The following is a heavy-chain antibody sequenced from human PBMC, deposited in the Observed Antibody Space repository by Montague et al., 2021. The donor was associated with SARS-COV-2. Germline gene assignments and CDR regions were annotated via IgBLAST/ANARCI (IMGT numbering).Heavy chain of an antibody. CDR3: ARAFVVVIAIDAFDI. V-gene: IGHV4-31*03. J-gene: IGHJ3*02. Sequence: TLFLTCTVSGGSISSGGYYWGWIRQHPGKGLEWIGYIYYSGSTYYNPSLKSRVTISVDTSKNQFSLKLSSVTAADTAVYYCARAFVVVIAIDAFDIWGQGTMVTVSS. CDR1: GGSISSGGYY. D-gene: IGHD2-21*01. CDR2: IYYSGST.